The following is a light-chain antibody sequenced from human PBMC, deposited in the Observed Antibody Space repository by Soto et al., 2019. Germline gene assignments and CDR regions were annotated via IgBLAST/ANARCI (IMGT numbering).Light chain of an antibody. Sequence: DIQMTQSPSTLSASVGDRVTITCRASQSISPWLAWYQQKPGKAPKLLIYKASSLESGVPSRFSGSGSGTEFTITISSLQPDDFATYYCQQYNSYSEWTFGRGTKVEIK. CDR2: KAS. V-gene: IGKV1-5*03. J-gene: IGKJ1*01. CDR1: QSISPW. CDR3: QQYNSYSEWT.